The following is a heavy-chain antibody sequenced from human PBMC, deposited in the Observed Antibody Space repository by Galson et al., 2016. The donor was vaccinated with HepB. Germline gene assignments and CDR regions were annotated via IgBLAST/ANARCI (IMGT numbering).Heavy chain of an antibody. CDR1: GGSISSSRW. CDR2: SYHSGST. CDR3: AREADYDGHSKSLGY. V-gene: IGHV4-4*02. D-gene: IGHD4-23*01. Sequence: SETLSLTCAVSGGSISSSRWWNWVRQPPGKGLEWIGESYHSGSTNYNTSLQSRATISVEQSKNQCSLKLSSVTAADTAVYYCAREADYDGHSKSLGYWGQGTLVTVSS. J-gene: IGHJ4*02.